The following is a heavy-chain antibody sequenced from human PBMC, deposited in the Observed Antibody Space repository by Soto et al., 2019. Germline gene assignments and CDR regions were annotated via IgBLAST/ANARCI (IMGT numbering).Heavy chain of an antibody. V-gene: IGHV4-59*12. CDR2: IYFSGRA. CDR1: GGSISSYY. Sequence: SETLSLTCTVSGGSISSYYWSWIRQPPGKGLEWIGYIYFSGRAHYSPSLKSRLTISVDPSKNQFSLKLTSVTAADTAVYYCARDKFLDVWGQGTTVTVSS. J-gene: IGHJ6*02. CDR3: ARDKFLDV.